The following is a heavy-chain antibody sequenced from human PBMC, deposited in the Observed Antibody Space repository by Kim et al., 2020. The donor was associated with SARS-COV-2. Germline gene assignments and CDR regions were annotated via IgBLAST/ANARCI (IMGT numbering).Heavy chain of an antibody. CDR3: TTSPGYYSTTPFDF. D-gene: IGHD3-22*01. CDR2: IKSQTDGGTK. J-gene: IGHJ4*02. V-gene: IGHV3-15*01. CDR1: GFTFNNAC. Sequence: GGSLRLSCAASGFTFNNACMTWVRQAPGKSLEWVGHIKSQTDGGTKDYAAPVKDRFTIARDDSENTLYLQMNSLTTEDTAVYYCTTSPGYYSTTPFDFWGQGALVTVS.